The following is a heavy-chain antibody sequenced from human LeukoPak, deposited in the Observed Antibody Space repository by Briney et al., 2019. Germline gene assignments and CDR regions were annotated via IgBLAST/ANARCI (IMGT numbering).Heavy chain of an antibody. Sequence: GGSLRLSCAASGFTFSSYAMSWVRQAPGKGLEWVSVISGSGDSTYYADFVKGRFTISRDISKNTLYLQMNTLRAEDTAVYYCAKEVENYYGSGSYYDYWGQGTLVTVSS. CDR2: ISGSGDST. D-gene: IGHD3-10*01. V-gene: IGHV3-23*01. J-gene: IGHJ4*02. CDR1: GFTFSSYA. CDR3: AKEVENYYGSGSYYDY.